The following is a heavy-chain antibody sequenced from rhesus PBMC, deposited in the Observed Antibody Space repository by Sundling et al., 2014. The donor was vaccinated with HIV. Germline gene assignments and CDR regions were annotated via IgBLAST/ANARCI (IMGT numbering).Heavy chain of an antibody. CDR2: IYGSSTST. Sequence: QVQLQESGPGLVKPSETLSLTCAVSGGSISGIDYWTWIRQPPGKGLEWIGNIYGSSTSTKYNPSLKSRVTISKDTSKNQFSLKLSSVTAADTAVYFCARESVAGLLGRGFDHWGQGLQVIVSS. CDR3: ARESVAGLLGRGFDH. J-gene: IGHJ4*01. D-gene: IGHD6-37*01. V-gene: IGHV4S10*01. CDR1: GGSISGIDY.